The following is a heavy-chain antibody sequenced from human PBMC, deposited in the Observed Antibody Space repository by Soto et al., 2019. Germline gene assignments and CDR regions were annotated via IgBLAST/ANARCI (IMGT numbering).Heavy chain of an antibody. J-gene: IGHJ3*02. D-gene: IGHD3-10*01. CDR1: GFSFSIYS. CDR3: AKVRGGSGAFDI. V-gene: IGHV3-48*01. Sequence: EGQLVEFGGGLVKPGGSLRLSCAASGFSFSIYSYNWVRQAPGKGLEWLSYISPAGSSIYYADSVKGRFTISRDSARDSVYLQMNSLRAEDTAVYYCAKVRGGSGAFDIWGQGTMVTVSS. CDR2: ISPAGSSI.